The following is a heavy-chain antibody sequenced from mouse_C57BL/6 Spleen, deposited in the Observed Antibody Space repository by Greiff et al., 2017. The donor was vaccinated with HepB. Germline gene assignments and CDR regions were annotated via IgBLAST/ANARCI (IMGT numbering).Heavy chain of an antibody. CDR3: ARDSSGYLYYFDY. J-gene: IGHJ2*01. Sequence: QVQLQQSGAELVKPGASVKISCKASGYAFSSYWMNWVKQRPGKGLEWIGQIYPGDGDTNYNGKFKGKATLTADKSSSTAYMQLSSLTSEDSAVYFCARDSSGYLYYFDYWGQGTTLTVSS. CDR1: GYAFSSYW. D-gene: IGHD3-2*02. V-gene: IGHV1-80*01. CDR2: IYPGDGDT.